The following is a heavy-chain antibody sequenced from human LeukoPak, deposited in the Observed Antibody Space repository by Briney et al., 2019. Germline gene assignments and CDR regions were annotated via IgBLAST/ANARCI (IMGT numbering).Heavy chain of an antibody. CDR2: INHSGST. D-gene: IGHD3-10*01. CDR1: GGSFSSYY. CDR3: ARGGGARSIDY. V-gene: IGHV4-34*01. J-gene: IGHJ4*02. Sequence: SETLSLTCAVYGGSFSSYYWSWIRQPPGKGLEWIGEINHSGSTNYNPSLKSRITISVDTSKNQFSLKLRSVTAADTAVYYCARGGGARSIDYWGQGTLVTVSS.